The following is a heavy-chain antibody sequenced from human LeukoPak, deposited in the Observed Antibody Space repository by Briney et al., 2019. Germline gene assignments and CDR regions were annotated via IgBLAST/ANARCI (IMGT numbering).Heavy chain of an antibody. Sequence: SETLSLTCTVSGGSISSGYYWGWIRQPPGKGLEWIGSIYHSGSTYYNPSLKSRVTISVDTSKNQFSLKLSSVTAADTAVYYCAGYCSGGSCSVPFDYWGQGTLVTVSS. CDR3: AGYCSGGSCSVPFDY. CDR1: GGSISSGYY. CDR2: IYHSGST. D-gene: IGHD2-15*01. V-gene: IGHV4-38-2*02. J-gene: IGHJ4*02.